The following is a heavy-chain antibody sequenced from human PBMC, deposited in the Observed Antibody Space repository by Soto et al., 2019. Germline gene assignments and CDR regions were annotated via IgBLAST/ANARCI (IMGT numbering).Heavy chain of an antibody. Sequence: GGSLRLSCAASGFTFSSYAMSWVRQAPGKGLEWVSSINTDGATYYADSAKGRFTISRDSSRDTLYLQMDSLRAEDTAIYYCAKNYYFDLWGQGALVTVSS. J-gene: IGHJ4*02. CDR3: AKNYYFDL. D-gene: IGHD3-10*01. CDR2: INTDGAT. CDR1: GFTFSSYA. V-gene: IGHV3-23*01.